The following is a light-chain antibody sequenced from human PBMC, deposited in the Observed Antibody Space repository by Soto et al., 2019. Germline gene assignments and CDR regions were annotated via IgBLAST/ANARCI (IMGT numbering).Light chain of an antibody. Sequence: DIQMTQSPSSLSASVGDRVTITCRASQDISDYLAWYQQKPGQVPKLLISAASTLQSGVPSRFRGSASGTDFTLTIAGLQPDDFATYYCQHYTGPPWTFGQGTKVEVQ. CDR1: QDISDY. V-gene: IGKV1-27*01. J-gene: IGKJ1*01. CDR2: AAS. CDR3: QHYTGPPWT.